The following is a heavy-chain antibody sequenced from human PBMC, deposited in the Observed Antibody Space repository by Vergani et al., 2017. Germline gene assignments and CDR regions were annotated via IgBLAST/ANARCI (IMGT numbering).Heavy chain of an antibody. D-gene: IGHD6-19*01. CDR3: ARDRSSGWEHIFDY. CDR2: IYYSGST. CDR1: GGSISSGDYY. J-gene: IGHJ4*02. Sequence: QVQLQESGPGLVKPSQTLSLTCTVSGGSISSGDYYWSWIRQPPGKGLEWIGYIYYSGSTYYNPSLKSRVTISVDTSKNQFSLKLSAGTAADTAVYYCARDRSSGWEHIFDYWGQGTLVTVSS. V-gene: IGHV4-30-4*01.